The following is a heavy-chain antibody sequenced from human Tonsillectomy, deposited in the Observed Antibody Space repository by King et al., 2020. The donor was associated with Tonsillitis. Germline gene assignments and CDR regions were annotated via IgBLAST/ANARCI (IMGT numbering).Heavy chain of an antibody. V-gene: IGHV3-30*18. Sequence: VQLVESGGGVVQPGRSLRLSCAASGFTFSNYGMHWVRQAPGKGLEWVAVISFDGSNTYYADSVKGRFTISRDNSKNTRYLQMNSLRTEDTAVFYCAKFVTPGYRNSDNYFDFWGLGTLVTISS. CDR1: GFTFSNYG. D-gene: IGHD6-13*01. CDR2: ISFDGSNT. CDR3: AKFVTPGYRNSDNYFDF. J-gene: IGHJ4*02.